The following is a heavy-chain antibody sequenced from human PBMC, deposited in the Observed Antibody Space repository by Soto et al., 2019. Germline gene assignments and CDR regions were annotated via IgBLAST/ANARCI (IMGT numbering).Heavy chain of an antibody. CDR3: ASSEPYQLPPSISMVRGVPRRFSQYYYHRMAV. CDR1: ENTFITSA. J-gene: IGHJ6*02. CDR2: INAGNGHT. Sequence: GASVKVSCKAPENTFITSAIHWVRQAPGQRPEWMGWINAGNGHTEYSQRFQGRVTITRDTTVSTAYMELTSLTSEDTAAYYCASSEPYQLPPSISMVRGVPRRFSQYYYHRMAVWGQGTTVTVSS. D-gene: IGHD3-10*01. V-gene: IGHV1-3*01.